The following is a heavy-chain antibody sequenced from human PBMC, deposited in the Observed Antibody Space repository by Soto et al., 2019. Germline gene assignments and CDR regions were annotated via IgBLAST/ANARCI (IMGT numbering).Heavy chain of an antibody. CDR3: ARHLTAAIDYYYYYYMEV. J-gene: IGHJ6*03. CDR1: GYNFTSYW. Sequence: GESLNISCKGSGYNFTSYWIGWVRQMPGKGLEWMGIIYPGDSDTRYSPSFQGQVTISADKSISTAYLQWSSLKASDTAMYYCARHLTAAIDYYYYYYMEVWGKGTTVTVSS. D-gene: IGHD2-2*02. V-gene: IGHV5-51*01. CDR2: IYPGDSDT.